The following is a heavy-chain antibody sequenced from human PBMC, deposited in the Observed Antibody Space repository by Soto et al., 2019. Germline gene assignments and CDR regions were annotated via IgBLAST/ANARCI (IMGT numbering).Heavy chain of an antibody. D-gene: IGHD6-13*01. V-gene: IGHV3-30*18. CDR2: ISYDGSNK. CDR3: AKVSSSYYYYYYGMDV. J-gene: IGHJ6*02. Sequence: GGSLRLSCAASGFTFSSYGMHWVRQAPGKGLEWVAVISYDGSNKYYADSVKGRFTISRDNSKNTLYLQMNSLRAEDTAVYYCAKVSSSYYYYYYGMDVWGQGTTVTVSS. CDR1: GFTFSSYG.